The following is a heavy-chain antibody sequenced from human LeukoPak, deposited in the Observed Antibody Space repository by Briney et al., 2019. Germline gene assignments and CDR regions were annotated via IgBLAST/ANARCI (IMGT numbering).Heavy chain of an antibody. Sequence: SETLSLICTVSGASISTYYWSWLRQPPGKGLQWIGYIYYSGSSNYNPSLESRVTMSVDTSKNQFSLKLNSVTAVDTAVYYCATLDIGSSSGWYFRYWGQGTLSTVSS. D-gene: IGHD6-19*01. CDR2: IYYSGSS. CDR1: GASISTYY. V-gene: IGHV4-59*01. CDR3: ATLDIGSSSGWYFRY. J-gene: IGHJ4*02.